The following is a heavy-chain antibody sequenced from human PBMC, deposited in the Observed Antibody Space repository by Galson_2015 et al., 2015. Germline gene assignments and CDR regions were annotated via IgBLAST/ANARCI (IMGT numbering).Heavy chain of an antibody. CDR1: GGSIRSYY. Sequence: ETLSLPCTVSGGSIRSYYWRWIRPPPGKGVEWIGYIYYSGSTNYNPSLKSRVTISVDTSKNQFSLKLSSVTAADTAVYYCARKGTPFDYFDYWGQGTLITVSS. CDR3: ARKGTPFDYFDY. CDR2: IYYSGST. J-gene: IGHJ4*02. V-gene: IGHV4-59*01. D-gene: IGHD1-1*01.